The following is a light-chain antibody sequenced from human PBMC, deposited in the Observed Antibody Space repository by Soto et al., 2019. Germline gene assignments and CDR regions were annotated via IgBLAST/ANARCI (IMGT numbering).Light chain of an antibody. V-gene: IGLV1-40*01. J-gene: IGLJ2*01. CDR3: QCYDSSLTGSV. CDR2: GNS. Sequence: QSVLTQPPSVSGAPGQRVTISCTGSSSNIGAGYDVHWYQQLPGTAPKLLIYGNSNRPSGVPDRFSGSKSGTSASLAITGLQPEDEADYCCQCYDSSLTGSVFGGGTKLTVL. CDR1: SSNIGAGYD.